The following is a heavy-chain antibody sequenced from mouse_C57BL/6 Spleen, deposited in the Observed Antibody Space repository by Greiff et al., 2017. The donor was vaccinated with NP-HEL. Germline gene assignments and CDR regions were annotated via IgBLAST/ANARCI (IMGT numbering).Heavy chain of an antibody. CDR3: ARGMITNYYAMDY. CDR2: ISSGGSYT. V-gene: IGHV5-6*01. CDR1: GFTFSSYG. J-gene: IGHJ4*01. D-gene: IGHD2-4*01. Sequence: EVQVVESGGDLVKPGGSLKLSCAASGFTFSSYGMSWVRQTPDKRLEWVATISSGGSYTYYPDSVKGRFTISRDNAKNTLYLQMSRLKSEDTAMYYCARGMITNYYAMDYWGQGTSVTVSS.